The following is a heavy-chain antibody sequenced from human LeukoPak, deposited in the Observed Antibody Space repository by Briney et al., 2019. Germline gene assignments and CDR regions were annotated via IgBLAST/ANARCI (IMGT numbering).Heavy chain of an antibody. Sequence: EGSLRLSCAASGFSFNNYGMHWVRQAPGKGLEWVAVIAYDGSRAFYADSVKGRFTISRDNSKNTMSVQMDDLRAEDTAVYYCTRYNNDHFDYWGQGTLVTVSS. CDR2: IAYDGSRA. V-gene: IGHV3-33*01. CDR3: TRYNNDHFDY. J-gene: IGHJ4*02. D-gene: IGHD1-14*01. CDR1: GFSFNNYG.